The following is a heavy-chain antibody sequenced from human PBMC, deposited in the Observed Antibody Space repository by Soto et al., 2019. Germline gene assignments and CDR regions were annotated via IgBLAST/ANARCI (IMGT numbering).Heavy chain of an antibody. V-gene: IGHV3-23*01. CDR3: VRDWSGSTCPCMDV. D-gene: IGHD3-3*01. CDR1: GFTFSNYA. J-gene: IGHJ6*02. Sequence: ELQMLESGGGLVQPGGSLRLSCVASGFTFSNYALSWVRQAPGKGLEWVSTISASGDTTYYADSVKGRFTVSRDSSKTTLDRQMNTLRAEYMAIYYCVRDWSGSTCPCMDVWGQGTTVTVSS. CDR2: ISASGDTT.